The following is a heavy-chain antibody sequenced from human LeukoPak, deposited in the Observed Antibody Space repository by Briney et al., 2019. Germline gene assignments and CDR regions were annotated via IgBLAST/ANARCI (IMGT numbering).Heavy chain of an antibody. CDR3: ARSYDSSGYYGRFFYC. J-gene: IGHJ4*02. CDR1: GGSISSGGYY. D-gene: IGHD3-22*01. CDR2: IYYSGST. Sequence: SETLSLTCTVSGGSISSGGYYWIWLREHPGKDLEWLGYIYYSGSTYYNLSRKSRVTISVDTSKSQFSLKLSSVSAAGTAVYYCARSYDSSGYYGRFFYCWGQGTLVTVSS. V-gene: IGHV4-31*03.